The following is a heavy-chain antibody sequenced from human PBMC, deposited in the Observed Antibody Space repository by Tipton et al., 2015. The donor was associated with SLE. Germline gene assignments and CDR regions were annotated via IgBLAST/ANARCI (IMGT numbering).Heavy chain of an antibody. CDR1: GFTFSSYG. V-gene: IGHV3-7*01. D-gene: IGHD5-18*01. Sequence: SGFTFSSYGMHWVRQAPGKGLEWVANIKQDGSEKYYVDSVKGRFTISRDNAKNSLYLQMNSLRAEDTAVYYCARDFTGYSYGFYYYYYMDVWGKGTTVTVSS. CDR2: IKQDGSEK. J-gene: IGHJ6*03. CDR3: ARDFTGYSYGFYYYYYMDV.